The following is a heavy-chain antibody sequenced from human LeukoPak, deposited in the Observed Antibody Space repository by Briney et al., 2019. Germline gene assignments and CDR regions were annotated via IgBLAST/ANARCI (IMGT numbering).Heavy chain of an antibody. V-gene: IGHV3-53*01. D-gene: IGHD1-14*01. Sequence: GGSLRLSCAASGFTVINNDMTWVRQAPGKGLEWVSNLYRDGNTKYEDSVQGRFTISRDNSKITLYLEMNSLSPDDTAVYYCARGVEPLAANTLAYWGQGTLVTVSS. CDR3: ARGVEPLAANTLAY. CDR2: LYRDGNT. J-gene: IGHJ4*02. CDR1: GFTVINND.